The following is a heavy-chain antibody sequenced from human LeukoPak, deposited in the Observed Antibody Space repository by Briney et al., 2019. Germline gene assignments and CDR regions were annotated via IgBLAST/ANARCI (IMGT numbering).Heavy chain of an antibody. CDR1: GFTFSSYA. J-gene: IGHJ4*02. Sequence: GGSLRLSCAASGFTFSSYAMHWVRQAPGKGLEWVAVISYDGSNKYYADSVKGRFTISRDNSKNTLYLQMNSLRAEDTAVYYCARAYYDSSGHLAEDSVWFDYWGQGTLVTVSS. CDR2: ISYDGSNK. V-gene: IGHV3-30-3*01. CDR3: ARAYYDSSGHLAEDSVWFDY. D-gene: IGHD3-22*01.